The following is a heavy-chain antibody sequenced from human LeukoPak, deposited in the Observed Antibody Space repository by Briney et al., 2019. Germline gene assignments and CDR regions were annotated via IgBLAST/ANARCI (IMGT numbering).Heavy chain of an antibody. D-gene: IGHD3-22*01. J-gene: IGHJ4*02. CDR2: ISGSGGST. V-gene: IGHV3-23*01. CDR3: AKDLTMIVVVSVDY. Sequence: GGSLRLSCAASGFTFSSCAMSWVRQAPGKGLEWVSAISGSGGSTYYADSVKGRFTISRDNSKNTLYLQMNSLRAEDTAVYYCAKDLTMIVVVSVDYWGQGTLVTVSS. CDR1: GFTFSSCA.